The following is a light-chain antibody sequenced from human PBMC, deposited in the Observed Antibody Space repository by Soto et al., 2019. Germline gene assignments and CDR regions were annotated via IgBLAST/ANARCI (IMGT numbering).Light chain of an antibody. CDR3: AAWDDSLSVVV. CDR1: SSNIGSNY. V-gene: IGLV1-47*01. Sequence: QSVLTQPPSASGTPGQRVTISCSESSSNIGSNYVYWYQQLPGTAPKLLIYRNNQRPSGVPDRFSGSKSGTSASLAISGLRSEDEADYYCAAWDDSLSVVVFGGGTKVTVL. CDR2: RNN. J-gene: IGLJ2*01.